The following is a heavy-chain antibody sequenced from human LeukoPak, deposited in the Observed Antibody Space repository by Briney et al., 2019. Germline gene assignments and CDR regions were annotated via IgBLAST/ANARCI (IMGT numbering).Heavy chain of an antibody. CDR2: ILPIFGTA. D-gene: IGHD1-20*01. CDR3: AASYNWTPMYYFDY. J-gene: IGHJ4*02. V-gene: IGHV1-69*05. Sequence: ASVKVSCKASGGTFSSYAISWVRQAPGQGLEWMGGILPIFGTANYAQKFQGRVTITTDESTSTAYMELSSLRSEDTAVYYCAASYNWTPMYYFDYWGQGTLVTVSS. CDR1: GGTFSSYA.